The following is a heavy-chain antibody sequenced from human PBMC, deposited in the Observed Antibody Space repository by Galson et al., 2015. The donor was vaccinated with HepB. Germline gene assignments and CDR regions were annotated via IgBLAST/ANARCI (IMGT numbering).Heavy chain of an antibody. D-gene: IGHD3-22*01. CDR1: GGTFSSYA. V-gene: IGHV1-69*04. CDR2: IIPILGIA. J-gene: IGHJ4*02. CDR3: ARGYYYDSSGYFGY. Sequence: SVKVSCKASGGTFSSYAISWVRQAPGQGLEWMGRIIPILGIANYAQKFQGRVTITADKSTSTAYMELSSLRSEDTAVYYCARGYYYDSSGYFGYWGQGTLVTVSS.